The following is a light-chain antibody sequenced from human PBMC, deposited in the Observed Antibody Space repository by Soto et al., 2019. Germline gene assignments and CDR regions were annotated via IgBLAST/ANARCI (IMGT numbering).Light chain of an antibody. CDR3: QQYGSSYPWT. J-gene: IGKJ1*01. CDR2: GAS. Sequence: EFVLTQSPGTLSLSPGERATLSCRASQSVGSNYLAWYQQKPGQAPRLLIYGASSRATGIPDRFSGSGSGTDFTLTIRRLEPEDFAVYYCQQYGSSYPWTFGQGTKVDIK. CDR1: QSVGSNY. V-gene: IGKV3-20*01.